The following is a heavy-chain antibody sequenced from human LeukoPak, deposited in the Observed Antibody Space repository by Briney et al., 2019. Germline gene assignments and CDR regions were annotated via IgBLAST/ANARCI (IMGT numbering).Heavy chain of an antibody. Sequence: GRSLRLSCAASGFTFDDYAMHWVRQAPGKGLEWVSGISWNSGSIGYADSVKGRFTISRDNAKNSLYLQMNSLRAEDTALYYCAKGVFGEPRYYFDYWGQGTLVTVSS. J-gene: IGHJ4*02. D-gene: IGHD3-10*01. V-gene: IGHV3-9*01. CDR1: GFTFDDYA. CDR2: ISWNSGSI. CDR3: AKGVFGEPRYYFDY.